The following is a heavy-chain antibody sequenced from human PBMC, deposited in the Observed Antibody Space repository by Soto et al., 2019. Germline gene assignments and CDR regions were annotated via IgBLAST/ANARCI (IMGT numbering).Heavy chain of an antibody. J-gene: IGHJ5*02. V-gene: IGHV3-33*01. CDR3: AREGSILGVAPRWFDP. CDR2: MWYDGSNK. Sequence: GRSLRLSCAASGFTFTTYGMHWVRQPPGKGLEWVALMWYDGSNKYYADSVKGRFTISRDDSKNRLYLRMNSLRVEDTAVYYCAREGSILGVAPRWFDPWGQGTLVTVPS. CDR1: GFTFTTYG. D-gene: IGHD3-3*01.